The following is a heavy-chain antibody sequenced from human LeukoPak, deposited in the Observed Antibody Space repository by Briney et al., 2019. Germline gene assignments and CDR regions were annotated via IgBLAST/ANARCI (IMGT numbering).Heavy chain of an antibody. J-gene: IGHJ6*03. CDR3: ARVYDSAGHNYYYYYMDV. CDR2: ISYDGSNK. D-gene: IGHD3-22*01. CDR1: GFTFSSYA. Sequence: PGGSLRLSCAASGFTFSSYALHWVRQAPGKGLEWVAVISYDGSNKYYADSVKGRFTISRDNSKSTLYLQMSSLRAEDTAVYYCARVYDSAGHNYYYYYMDVWGKGTTVTVSS. V-gene: IGHV3-30*04.